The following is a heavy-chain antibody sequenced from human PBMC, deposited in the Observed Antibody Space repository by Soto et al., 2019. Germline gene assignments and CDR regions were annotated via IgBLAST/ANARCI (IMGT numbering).Heavy chain of an antibody. CDR1: GYTFTGYY. Sequence: QVQLVQSGAEVKKPGASVKVSCKASGYTFTGYYMHWVRQAPGQGLEWMGWINPNSGGTNYAQKFQGWVTMTRDTSISTAYMELSRLRSDDTAVYYCARGVRVVVAATLRYWYFDLWGRGTLVTVSS. D-gene: IGHD2-15*01. CDR2: INPNSGGT. CDR3: ARGVRVVVAATLRYWYFDL. J-gene: IGHJ2*01. V-gene: IGHV1-2*04.